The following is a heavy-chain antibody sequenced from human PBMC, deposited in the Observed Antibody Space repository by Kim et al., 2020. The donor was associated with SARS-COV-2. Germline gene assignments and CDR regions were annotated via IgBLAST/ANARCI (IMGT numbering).Heavy chain of an antibody. V-gene: IGHV3-30-3*01. CDR1: GFTFSSYA. Sequence: GGSLRLSCAASGFTFSSYAMHWVRQAPGKGLEWVAVISYEGSNKYYADSVKGRFTISRDNSKNTLQMNSLRAEGTAVYYCAGCLTDYYGMDVWGQGTTVTVSS. D-gene: IGHD7-27*01. J-gene: IGHJ6*02. CDR3: AGCLTDYYGMDV. CDR2: ISYEGSNK.